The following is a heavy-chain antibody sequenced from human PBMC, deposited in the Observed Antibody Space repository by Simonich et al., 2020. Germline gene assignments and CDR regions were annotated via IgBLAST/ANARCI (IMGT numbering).Heavy chain of an antibody. J-gene: IGHJ5*02. CDR3: ARSRYCTNGVCYNWFDP. CDR1: GYTFTSYD. Sequence: QVQLVQSGAEVKKPGASVKVSCKASGYTFTSYDINWVRQATGQGLEGLGWMNPQSGKTGNAQKFQGRVTITRNTAISTAYMELGSLRSEDTAVYYGARSRYCTNGVCYNWFDPWGQGTLVTVSS. D-gene: IGHD2-8*01. CDR2: MNPQSGKT. V-gene: IGHV1-8*03.